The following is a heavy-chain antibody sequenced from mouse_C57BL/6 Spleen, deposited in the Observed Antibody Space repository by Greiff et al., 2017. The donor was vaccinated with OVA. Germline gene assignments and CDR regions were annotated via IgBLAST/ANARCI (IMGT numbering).Heavy chain of an antibody. CDR3: ARFSMQTGYYFDY. V-gene: IGHV1-18*01. J-gene: IGHJ2*01. Sequence: VQLKESGPELVKPGASVKIPCKASGYTFTDYNMDWVKQSHGKSLEWIGDINPNNGGTIYNQKFKGKATLTVDKSSSTAYMELRSLTSEDTAVYYCARFSMQTGYYFDYWGQGTTLTVSS. CDR2: INPNNGGT. CDR1: GYTFTDYN. D-gene: IGHD4-1*01.